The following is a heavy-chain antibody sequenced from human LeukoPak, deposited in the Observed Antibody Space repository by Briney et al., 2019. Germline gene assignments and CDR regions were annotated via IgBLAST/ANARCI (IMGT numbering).Heavy chain of an antibody. CDR1: GFIFSSYA. D-gene: IGHD2-21*01. Sequence: GGSLRLSCAASGFIFSSYAMSWVRQAPGKGLEWLAVTSYDGTIKYNVDSVRGRFTISRDDSKNTLFLQMNSLRPDDTGVYYCARVPRARGITGYFFDYWGQGTLVTVSS. CDR3: ARVPRARGITGYFFDY. V-gene: IGHV3-30*03. J-gene: IGHJ4*02. CDR2: TSYDGTIK.